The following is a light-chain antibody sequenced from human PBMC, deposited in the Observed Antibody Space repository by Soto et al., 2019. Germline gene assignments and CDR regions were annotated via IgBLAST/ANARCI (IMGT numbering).Light chain of an antibody. J-gene: IGKJ1*01. V-gene: IGKV1-5*01. CDR3: QHYGGMWT. CDR1: QNIRSR. Sequence: DFQMTQSPSTLSASVGDRVTITCRASQNIRSRLAWFQQKPGKAPKLLIYDASSLESGVPQRFTGSGSGTEFTLTVRSLQPDDFATYCCQHYGGMWTFGQGTKVHI. CDR2: DAS.